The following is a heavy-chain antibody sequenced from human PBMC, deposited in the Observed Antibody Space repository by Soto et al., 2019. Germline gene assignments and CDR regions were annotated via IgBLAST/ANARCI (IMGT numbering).Heavy chain of an antibody. CDR1: GGSFSGHS. D-gene: IGHD3-22*01. CDR2: INHSGRV. Sequence: SETLSLTCADYGGSFSGHSWTWIRQSPGKGLEWIGDINHSGRVNYSPSLKSRGTISLDTSKNQFSLTLSAVTAADTAMYYCSTRAYDTNGYYRFDPWGQGTLVTVSS. V-gene: IGHV4-34*01. J-gene: IGHJ5*01. CDR3: STRAYDTNGYYRFDP.